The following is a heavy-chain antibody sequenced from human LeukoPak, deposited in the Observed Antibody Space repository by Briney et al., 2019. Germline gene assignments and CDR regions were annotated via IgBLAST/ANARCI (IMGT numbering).Heavy chain of an antibody. V-gene: IGHV1-69*04. CDR3: ARVEGTTGPQIDS. CDR1: GGTFSNYA. D-gene: IGHD1-7*01. Sequence: ASVKVSCKASGGTFSNYAIMWVRQAPGQGLEWMGRIIPILGITTYAQKFQGRVTITADKSTSTAYMELSSPRSEDTAVFYCARVEGTTGPQIDSWGQGTLVTVSS. CDR2: IIPILGIT. J-gene: IGHJ4*02.